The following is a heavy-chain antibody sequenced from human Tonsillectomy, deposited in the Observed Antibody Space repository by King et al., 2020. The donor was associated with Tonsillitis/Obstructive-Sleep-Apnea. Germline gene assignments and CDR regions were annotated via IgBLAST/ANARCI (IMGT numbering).Heavy chain of an antibody. CDR2: IIPIFGTA. D-gene: IGHD6-19*01. Sequence: QLVQSGAEVKKPGSSVKVSCKASGGTFSSYAISWVRQAPGQGLEWMGGIIPIFGTANYAQKFQGRVTITAVESTSTAYMELSSLTSEDTAVYYCARADGAVAGTNGVDYWGQGTLVTVSS. CDR1: GGTFSSYA. V-gene: IGHV1-69*01. CDR3: ARADGAVAGTNGVDY. J-gene: IGHJ4*02.